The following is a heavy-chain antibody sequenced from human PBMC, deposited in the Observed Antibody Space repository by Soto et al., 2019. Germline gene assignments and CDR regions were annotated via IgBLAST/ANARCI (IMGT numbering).Heavy chain of an antibody. CDR1: GYSFTSYW. CDR3: ARPYCSSTSCYSPPDF. D-gene: IGHD2-2*01. V-gene: IGHV5-51*01. CDR2: IYPGDSDT. J-gene: IGHJ4*02. Sequence: LGESLKISCKGSGYSFTSYWISWVRQMPGKGLEWMGIIYPGDSDTRYSPSFQGQVTISVDKSISTAYLQWGSLKASDTAMYYCARPYCSSTSCYSPPDFWGQGTLVTVSS.